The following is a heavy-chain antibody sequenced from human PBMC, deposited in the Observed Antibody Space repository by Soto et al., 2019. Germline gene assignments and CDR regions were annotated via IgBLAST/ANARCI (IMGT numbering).Heavy chain of an antibody. CDR3: ARVAENWFDP. J-gene: IGHJ5*02. CDR2: IYYSGGT. V-gene: IGHV4-31*03. Sequence: SETLSLTCTVSGGSISSGGYYWSWIRQHPGKGLEWIGYIYYSGGTYYNPSLKSRVTISVDTSKNQFSLKLSSVTAADTAVYYCARVAENWFDPWGQGTLVTVSS. CDR1: GGSISSGGYY.